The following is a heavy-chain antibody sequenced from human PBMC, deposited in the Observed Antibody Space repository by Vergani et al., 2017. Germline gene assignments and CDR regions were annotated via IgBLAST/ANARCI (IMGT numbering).Heavy chain of an antibody. CDR2: ISQSSDYI. D-gene: IGHD3-3*01. V-gene: IGHV3-21*01. Sequence: EVQLVESGGGLVKPGESLRLACAASGFTFSSYSMNWVRQTPGKGLEWVAYISQSSDYISYADSVKGRFTITRDNAEISLYLQLNSLRDEDTAVYYCARSDQYNDDFRSGFWAYFRDVWGKGTAVTVSS. CDR1: GFTFSSYS. CDR3: ARSDQYNDDFRSGFWAYFRDV. J-gene: IGHJ6*04.